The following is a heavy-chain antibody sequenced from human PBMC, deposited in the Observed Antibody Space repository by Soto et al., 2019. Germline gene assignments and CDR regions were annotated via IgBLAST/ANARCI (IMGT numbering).Heavy chain of an antibody. D-gene: IGHD4-17*01. CDR2: IYYSGST. J-gene: IGHJ4*02. Sequence: PSETLSLTCTVSGGSISSGGYYWSWIRQHPXKGLEWIGYIYYSGSTYYNPSLKSRVTISVDTSKNQFSLKLSYVTAADTAVYSCARARIRTVPTYHHFDYCAERSLVTVT. CDR3: ARARIRTVPTYHHFDY. CDR1: GGSISSGGYY. V-gene: IGHV4-31*03.